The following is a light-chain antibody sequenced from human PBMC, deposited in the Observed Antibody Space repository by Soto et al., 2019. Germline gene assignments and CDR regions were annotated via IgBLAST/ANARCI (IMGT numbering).Light chain of an antibody. CDR1: NSDVGNYNL. V-gene: IGLV2-23*02. Sequence: QSVLTQPASVSGSPGQWITISCAGTNSDVGNYNLVSWYQQHPGKAPKLMIYAVSKRPSGVSNRFSGSKSGNTASLSISGLQAEDEADYYCCSYAGSSTFKFCGGTKVTVL. J-gene: IGLJ2*01. CDR2: AVS. CDR3: CSYAGSSTFK.